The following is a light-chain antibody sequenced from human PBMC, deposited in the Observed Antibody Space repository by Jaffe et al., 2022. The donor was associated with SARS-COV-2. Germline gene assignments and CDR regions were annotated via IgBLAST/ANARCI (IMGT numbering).Light chain of an antibody. CDR3: SSYAGSNVYV. Sequence: QSALTQPPSASGSPGQSVTISCTGTSSDVGDYNYVSWYQQHPGKAPKLMIYEVSKRPSGVPGRFSGSKSGNTASLTVSGLQAEDEADYYCSSYAGSNVYVFGTGTKVTVL. CDR1: SSDVGDYNY. J-gene: IGLJ1*01. V-gene: IGLV2-8*01. CDR2: EVS.